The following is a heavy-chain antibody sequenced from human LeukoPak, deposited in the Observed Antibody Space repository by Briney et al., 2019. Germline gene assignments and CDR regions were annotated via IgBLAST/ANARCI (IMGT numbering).Heavy chain of an antibody. CDR2: IGKGGSYR. CDR3: VREGNNEGGNAFDV. CDR1: GFTFSSYA. Sequence: PGRSLRLSCAASGFTFSSYAMHWVRQAPGKGLEWVAVIGKGGSYRHYADTLEGRFTISSDYSNALFLQMNSLRVEDTALYHCVREGNNEGGNAFDVWGQGTMVTVSS. J-gene: IGHJ3*01. D-gene: IGHD2-8*01. V-gene: IGHV3-30*01.